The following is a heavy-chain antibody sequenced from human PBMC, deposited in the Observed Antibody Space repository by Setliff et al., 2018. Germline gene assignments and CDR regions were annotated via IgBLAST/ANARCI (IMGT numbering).Heavy chain of an antibody. Sequence: TLSLTCTVSGGSISSYYWGWIRQPAGKGLEWIGRIYTSGSTNYNPSLKSRVTMSVDTSKNQFSLKLSSVTAADTAVYYCARDRKDYYDSSGYYYALAFDIWGQGTMVTVSS. CDR1: GGSISSYY. V-gene: IGHV4-4*07. CDR2: IYTSGST. D-gene: IGHD3-22*01. CDR3: ARDRKDYYDSSGYYYALAFDI. J-gene: IGHJ3*02.